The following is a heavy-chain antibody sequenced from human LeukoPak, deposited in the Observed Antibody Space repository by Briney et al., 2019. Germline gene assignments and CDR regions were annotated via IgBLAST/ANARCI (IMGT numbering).Heavy chain of an antibody. CDR2: IYPYDSEI. V-gene: IGHV5-51*01. Sequence: GESLKISCKGSGYIFTSYSIAWVRQMPGKGLEWMGVIYPYDSEIRYSPSFQGQVTISADKSISTAYLQWSSLKASDTAIYYCARHVRGMDVWGQGTTVTVSS. CDR3: ARHVRGMDV. J-gene: IGHJ6*02. CDR1: GYIFTSYS.